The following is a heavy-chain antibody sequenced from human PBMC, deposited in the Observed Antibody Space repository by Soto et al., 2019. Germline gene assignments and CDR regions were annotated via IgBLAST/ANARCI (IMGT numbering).Heavy chain of an antibody. CDR1: GFTFSSYG. Sequence: PGGSLRLSCAASGFTFSSYGMHWVRQAPGKGLEWVAVIWYDGSNKYYADSVKGRFTISRDNSKNTLYLQMNSLRAEDTAVYYCARDDYYDSSGYLSYYYYGMDVWGQGTTVTVSS. J-gene: IGHJ6*02. V-gene: IGHV3-33*01. D-gene: IGHD3-22*01. CDR3: ARDDYYDSSGYLSYYYYGMDV. CDR2: IWYDGSNK.